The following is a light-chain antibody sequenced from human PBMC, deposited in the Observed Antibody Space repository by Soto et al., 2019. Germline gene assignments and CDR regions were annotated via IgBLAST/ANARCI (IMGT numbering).Light chain of an antibody. CDR2: DVS. CDR1: SSDVGSSNG. CDR3: SSYTTSSTYV. V-gene: IGLV2-18*02. Sequence: QSALTQPPSVSGSPGQSVAISCTGTSSDVGSSNGVSWYQQPPGTAPKLMIYDVSNRPSGVPDRFSGSKSGNTASLTISGLQAKDEADYYCSSYTTSSTYVFGTGTKVTVL. J-gene: IGLJ1*01.